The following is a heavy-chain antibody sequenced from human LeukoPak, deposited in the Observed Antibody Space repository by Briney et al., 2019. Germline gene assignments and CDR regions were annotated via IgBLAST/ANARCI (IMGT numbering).Heavy chain of an antibody. D-gene: IGHD5-12*01. CDR1: RFTFNSYA. CDR3: ARNENSGWGYFDY. V-gene: IGHV3-23*01. J-gene: IGHJ4*02. Sequence: GGSLRLSCAASRFTFNSYAMSWVRQAPGKGLEWVSVIGGSNGITFYVGSVKGRFTISGDNSKDTLYLQMNSLRAEDTAVYYCARNENSGWGYFDYWGQGTLVTVSS. CDR2: IGGSNGIT.